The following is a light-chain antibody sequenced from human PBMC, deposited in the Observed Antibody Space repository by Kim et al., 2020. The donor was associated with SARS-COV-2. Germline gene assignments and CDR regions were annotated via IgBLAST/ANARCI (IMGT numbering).Light chain of an antibody. V-gene: IGKV1-33*01. J-gene: IGKJ4*01. Sequence: ATVGDRITNTCQARQDIGNYLDWYQEKPGKAPNLLIHEVSILERGVPSRFSGGGSRTDFILTISSLQPEDIATYYCQQDGKLPLTFGGGTKVDIK. CDR2: EVS. CDR3: QQDGKLPLT. CDR1: QDIGNY.